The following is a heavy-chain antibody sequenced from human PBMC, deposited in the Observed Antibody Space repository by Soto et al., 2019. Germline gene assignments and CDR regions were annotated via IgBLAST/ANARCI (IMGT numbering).Heavy chain of an antibody. Sequence: GESLKISCKGSGYSFDNYWIGWVRQMPGKGLEWVGLIYPPNSETRYSPSFQGQVTISADQSISTAYLQWSSLKASDTAMYYGATLRSSSSSDFDSWGQGTPVTVS. V-gene: IGHV5-51*01. CDR1: GYSFDNYW. CDR3: ATLRSSSSSDFDS. D-gene: IGHD6-6*01. J-gene: IGHJ4*02. CDR2: IYPPNSET.